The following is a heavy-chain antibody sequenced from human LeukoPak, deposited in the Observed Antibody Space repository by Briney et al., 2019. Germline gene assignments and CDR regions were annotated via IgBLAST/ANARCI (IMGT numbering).Heavy chain of an antibody. J-gene: IGHJ6*02. Sequence: SVKVSCKASGGTFSSYAISWVRQAPGQGLEWMGGIIPIFGTANYAQKFQGRVTITADESTSTAYMGLSSLRAEDTAVYYCARVEEYCSSTSCYYRNYYYYGMDVWGQGTTVTVSS. CDR3: ARVEEYCSSTSCYYRNYYYYGMDV. D-gene: IGHD2-2*01. CDR1: GGTFSSYA. CDR2: IIPIFGTA. V-gene: IGHV1-69*13.